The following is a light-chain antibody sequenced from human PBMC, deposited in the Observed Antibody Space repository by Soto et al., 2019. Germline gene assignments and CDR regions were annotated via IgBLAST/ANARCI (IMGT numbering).Light chain of an antibody. J-gene: IGKJ4*01. V-gene: IGKV3-20*01. Sequence: EMVLTQTPGTLSLSPEERATLSCRVSQSVSSSYLAWYQQKPGQPPRLLIYGASSRATGIPDRFSGSGSGTDFTLTISSLEPEDFALYCCPHSGCPRSSFAGGTKLDI. CDR1: QSVSSSY. CDR2: GAS. CDR3: PHSGCPRSS.